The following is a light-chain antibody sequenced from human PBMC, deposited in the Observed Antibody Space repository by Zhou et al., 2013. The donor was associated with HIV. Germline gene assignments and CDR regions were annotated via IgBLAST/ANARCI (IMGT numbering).Light chain of an antibody. CDR2: GAS. Sequence: EIVLTQSPATLSVSPGERATLSCRASQSVSSNLAWYQQQPGQAPRLLIYGASTRATGIPARFSGSGSGTEFTLTISSLQSEDFAVYYCQQYNNWIGTFGQGTKLEIK. J-gene: IGKJ2*01. V-gene: IGKV3-15*01. CDR3: QQYNNWIGT. CDR1: QSVSSN.